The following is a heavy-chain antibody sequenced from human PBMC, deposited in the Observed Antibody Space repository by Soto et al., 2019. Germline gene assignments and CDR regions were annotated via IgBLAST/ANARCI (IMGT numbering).Heavy chain of an antibody. Sequence: SGPTLVNPTQPLTLTCTFSGFSLSTSGVGVGWIRQPPGKALEWLALIYWDDDKRYSPSLKSRLTITKDTSKNQVVLTMTNMDPVDTATYFCAHTLFVIYYSSANWYDPWCQAPLATVSS. D-gene: IGHD3-22*01. CDR2: IYWDDDK. J-gene: IGHJ5*02. CDR1: GFSLSTSGVG. CDR3: AHTLFVIYYSSANWYDP. V-gene: IGHV2-5*02.